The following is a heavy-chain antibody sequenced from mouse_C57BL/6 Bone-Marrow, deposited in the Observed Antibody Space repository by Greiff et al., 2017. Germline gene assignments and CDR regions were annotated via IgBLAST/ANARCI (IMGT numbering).Heavy chain of an antibody. CDR2: INYDGSST. CDR3: ARHFYGSSYGNYFDY. CDR1: GFTFSDYY. V-gene: IGHV5-16*01. D-gene: IGHD1-1*01. Sequence: EVKLVESEGGLVQPGSSMKLSCTASGFTFSDYYMAWVRQVPEKGLEWVANINYDGSSTYYLDSLKSRFIISRDNAKNILYLQMSSLKSEYTATYYCARHFYGSSYGNYFDYWGQGTTLTVSS. J-gene: IGHJ2*01.